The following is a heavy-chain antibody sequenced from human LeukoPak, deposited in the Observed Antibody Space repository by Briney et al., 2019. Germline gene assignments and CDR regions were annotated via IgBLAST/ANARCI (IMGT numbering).Heavy chain of an antibody. CDR1: GFTFSTYG. Sequence: GGSLRFSCAASGFTFSTYGMHWVRQAPGKGLEWVAFIRYDRNDKYYADSVKGRFTISRDNSKNTLHLQMNSLRAEDTAVYYCASAQFWGLGTMVTVSS. CDR2: IRYDRNDK. CDR3: ASAQF. J-gene: IGHJ3*01. V-gene: IGHV3-30*02.